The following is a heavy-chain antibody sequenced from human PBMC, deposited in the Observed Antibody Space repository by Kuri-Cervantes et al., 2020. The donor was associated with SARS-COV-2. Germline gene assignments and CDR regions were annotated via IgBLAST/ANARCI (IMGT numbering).Heavy chain of an antibody. V-gene: IGHV1-69*06. J-gene: IGHJ6*02. CDR3: ARVGVYCSGGSCHRTKPKYYYYYGMDV. D-gene: IGHD2-15*01. CDR2: IIPIFGTA. CDR1: GGTLNTYS. Sequence: SVKVSCKASGGTLNTYSFSWVRQAPGQGLEWMGGIIPIFGTANYAQKFQGRVTITADKSTSTAYMELSSLRSEDTAVYYCARVGVYCSGGSCHRTKPKYYYYYGMDVWGQGTTVTVSS.